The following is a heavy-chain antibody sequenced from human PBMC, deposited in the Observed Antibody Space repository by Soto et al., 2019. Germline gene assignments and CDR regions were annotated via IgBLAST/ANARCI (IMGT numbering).Heavy chain of an antibody. J-gene: IGHJ4*02. CDR2: INPSGGST. CDR3: ARVDFWSGYSPYIDY. Sequence: GASVKVCCKESGYTLNSYYRQWVRQAPGQGLEWMGIINPSGGSTSYAQKFQGRVTMTRDTSTSTVYMELSSLRSEDTAVYYCARVDFWSGYSPYIDYWGQGTLVTVSS. V-gene: IGHV1-46*02. CDR1: GYTLNSYY. D-gene: IGHD3-3*01.